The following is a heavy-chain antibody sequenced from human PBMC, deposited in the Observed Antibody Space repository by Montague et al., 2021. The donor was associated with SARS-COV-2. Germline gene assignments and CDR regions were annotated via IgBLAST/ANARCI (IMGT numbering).Heavy chain of an antibody. CDR1: GGSISSYY. D-gene: IGHD6-19*01. CDR3: ARGSGGMGNAFDI. V-gene: IGHV4-59*01. CDR2: IYYSGSS. J-gene: IGHJ3*02. Sequence: SETLSLTCTVSGGSISSYYYCWIRQHPGKGLEWMGYIYYSGSSNXNHPPRSRVTISVDTSKNQYSLKMSSVTAAETAVYYCARGSGGMGNAFDIWGQGTMVTVSS.